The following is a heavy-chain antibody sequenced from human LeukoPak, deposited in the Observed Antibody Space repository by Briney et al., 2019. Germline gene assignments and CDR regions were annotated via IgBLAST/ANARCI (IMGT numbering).Heavy chain of an antibody. Sequence: GGSLRLSCTVSGFTVSSNSMSWVRQAPGKGLERVSFIYSDNTHYSDSVKGRFTISRDNSKNTLYLQMNSLRAEDTAVYYCARRAGAYSHPYDYWGQGTQVTVSS. V-gene: IGHV3-53*01. CDR1: GFTVSSNS. CDR3: ARRAGAYSHPYDY. J-gene: IGHJ4*02. CDR2: IYSDNT. D-gene: IGHD4/OR15-4a*01.